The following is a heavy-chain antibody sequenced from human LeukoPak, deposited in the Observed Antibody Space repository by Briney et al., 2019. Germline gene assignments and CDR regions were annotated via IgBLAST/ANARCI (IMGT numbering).Heavy chain of an antibody. J-gene: IGHJ6*03. D-gene: IGHD6-13*01. CDR1: GFTFDDYT. V-gene: IGHV3-43*01. CDR3: AKDAAAASYMDV. CDR2: ISWDSDST. Sequence: GGSRRPSCAASGFTFDDYTMRWVRQAPGKVLEWVSLISWDSDSTYYADSMKGRFTSSRENSKNSLYLQMNSLRTEDTALYYCAKDAAAASYMDVWSKGTTVTVS.